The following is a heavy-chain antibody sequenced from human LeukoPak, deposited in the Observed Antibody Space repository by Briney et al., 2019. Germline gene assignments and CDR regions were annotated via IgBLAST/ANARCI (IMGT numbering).Heavy chain of an antibody. CDR2: INKDGSKI. V-gene: IGHV3-7*01. CDR1: GFTFSDYW. J-gene: IGHJ4*02. Sequence: GGSLRLSCAASGFTFSDYWMSWVRQTPGKGLEWVANINKDGSKIYYVDSVKGRFTISRDNAKNSLFLQMDSLKAEDTAIYYCARYGSCFDYWGQGMQVTVSS. D-gene: IGHD2-15*01. CDR3: ARYGSCFDY.